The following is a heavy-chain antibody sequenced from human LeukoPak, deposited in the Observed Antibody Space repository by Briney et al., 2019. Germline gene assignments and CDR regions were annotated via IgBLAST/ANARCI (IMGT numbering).Heavy chain of an antibody. D-gene: IGHD6-19*01. Sequence: PGGSLRLSCAASGFTVSSNYMSWVRQAPGKGLEWVSVIYSGGSTYYADSVKGRFTISRDNSKNTLYLQMNSLRAEDTAVYYCARGMSGPIAVAGKTYFDYWGQGTLVTVSS. CDR2: IYSGGST. CDR3: ARGMSGPIAVAGKTYFDY. J-gene: IGHJ4*02. CDR1: GFTVSSNY. V-gene: IGHV3-53*01.